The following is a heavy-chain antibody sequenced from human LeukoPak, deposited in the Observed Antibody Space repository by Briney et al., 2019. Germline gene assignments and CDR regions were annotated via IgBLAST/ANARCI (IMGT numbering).Heavy chain of an antibody. CDR1: GFSFSSFA. V-gene: IGHV3-23*01. J-gene: IGHJ4*02. D-gene: IGHD1/OR15-1a*01. Sequence: GGSLRLSCAASGFSFSSFAMSWVRQAPGKGLEWVSAITGSGSSTYYADSVKGRFTISRDNSKNTLYLQMNSMRADDTAVYYCARRTALEQYFDYWGQGTLVTVSS. CDR2: ITGSGSST. CDR3: ARRTALEQYFDY.